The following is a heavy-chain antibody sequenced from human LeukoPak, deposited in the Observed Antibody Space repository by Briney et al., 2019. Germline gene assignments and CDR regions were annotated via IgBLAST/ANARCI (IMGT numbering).Heavy chain of an antibody. V-gene: IGHV3-53*01. CDR1: GFTVSSNY. D-gene: IGHD2-2*01. J-gene: IGHJ4*02. CDR2: IYSGGST. Sequence: GSLRLSCAASGFTVSSNYMSWVRQAPGKGLEWVSVIYSGGSTYYADSVKGRFTISRDNSKNTLYLQMNSLRAEDTTVYYCARFLPGKGYYFDYWGQGTLVTVSS. CDR3: ARFLPGKGYYFDY.